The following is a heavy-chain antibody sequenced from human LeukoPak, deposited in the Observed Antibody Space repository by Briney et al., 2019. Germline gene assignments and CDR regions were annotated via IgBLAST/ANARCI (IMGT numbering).Heavy chain of an antibody. Sequence: KPSETLSPTCTVSGGSISSGGYYWSWIRQHPGKGLEWIGYIYYSGSTYSNPSLKSRVTISLDTSQNQFSLKLSSVTAADTAVYYCARTDSSGYPRFDPGGQGTLVTVSS. CDR2: IYYSGST. V-gene: IGHV4-31*03. CDR1: GGSISSGGYY. D-gene: IGHD3-22*01. CDR3: ARTDSSGYPRFDP. J-gene: IGHJ5*02.